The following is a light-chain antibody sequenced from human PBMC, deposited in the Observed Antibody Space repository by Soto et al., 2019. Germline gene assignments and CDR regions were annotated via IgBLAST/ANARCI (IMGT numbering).Light chain of an antibody. V-gene: IGLV2-11*01. CDR1: SSDVGGYNY. CDR3: CSYAGTYTLYV. J-gene: IGLJ1*01. CDR2: DVT. Sequence: QSALTQPRSVSGSPGQSVTISCTGTSSDVGGYNYVSWYQQHPGKAPKIIIYDVTKRPSGVPDRFSGSKSDNTASLTISGLQAEDEADYYCCSYAGTYTLYVFGTGTKVTVL.